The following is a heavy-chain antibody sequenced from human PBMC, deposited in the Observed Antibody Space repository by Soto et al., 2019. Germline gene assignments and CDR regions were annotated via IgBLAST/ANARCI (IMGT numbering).Heavy chain of an antibody. J-gene: IGHJ6*03. CDR1: GFTFSSYG. V-gene: IGHV3-33*01. CDR3: ARDRGSSSPGYYYCYYMDV. D-gene: IGHD6-6*01. CDR2: IWYDGSNK. Sequence: QVQLVESGGGVVQPGRSLRLSCAASGFTFSSYGMHWVRQAPGKGLEWVAVIWYDGSNKYYADSVKGRFTISRDNSKNTRYLQMNSLRAEDTAVYYCARDRGSSSPGYYYCYYMDVWGKGTTVTVSS.